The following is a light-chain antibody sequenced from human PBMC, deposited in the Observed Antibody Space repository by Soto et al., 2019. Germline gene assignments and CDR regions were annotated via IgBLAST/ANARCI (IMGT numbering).Light chain of an antibody. Sequence: EIVLTQSPGTLSLSPGERATLSCRASQSVSSTALVWYQQKIGQAPRVLIYAASTRATGIPDRFSGSGSGTDFTLTISRLEPEDFAVYYCQHYGNSPPWTFGQGTKVEIK. V-gene: IGKV3-20*01. J-gene: IGKJ1*01. CDR2: AAS. CDR1: QSVSSTA. CDR3: QHYGNSPPWT.